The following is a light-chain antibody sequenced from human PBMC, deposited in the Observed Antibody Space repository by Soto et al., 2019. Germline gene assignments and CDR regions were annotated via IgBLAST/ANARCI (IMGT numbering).Light chain of an antibody. CDR2: EVS. V-gene: IGLV2-14*01. Sequence: QTVVTQPASVSGSPGQSITISCTGTSSDVGGYNYVSWYQQHAGFAPKLIIYEVSNRPSGVSNRFSGSKSGDTASLTISGLQAEDEADYYCSSYTSTNTLAVFGTGTKLTVL. CDR1: SSDVGGYNY. CDR3: SSYTSTNTLAV. J-gene: IGLJ1*01.